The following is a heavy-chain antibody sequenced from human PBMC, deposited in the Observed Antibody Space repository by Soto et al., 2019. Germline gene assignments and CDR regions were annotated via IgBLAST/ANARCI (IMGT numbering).Heavy chain of an antibody. CDR2: IKHDGSKK. CDR3: ARDMPELVRYYFYCGMDD. CDR1: GFTFSSYW. V-gene: IGHV3-7*01. D-gene: IGHD6-13*01. J-gene: IGHJ6*02. Sequence: GGSLRLSCAASGFTFSSYWMSWVRQAPGKGLEWVANIKHDGSKKYYVDSVKGRFTISRDNAKHTLYLQMNSLRAEDTAVYYCARDMPELVRYYFYCGMDDWGQGTTVTASS.